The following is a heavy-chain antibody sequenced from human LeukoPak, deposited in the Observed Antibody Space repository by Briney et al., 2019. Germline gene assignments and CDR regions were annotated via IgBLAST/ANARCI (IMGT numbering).Heavy chain of an antibody. J-gene: IGHJ4*02. V-gene: IGHV3-49*04. CDR1: GFHFGDHG. CDR3: TRMHSESSSWALDY. Sequence: GDPRLSFTNFGFHFGDHGIRWGRQAAGKGPGGVGFLRSKDYRGTTEYAASVKGRFTISRDDSKNIAYLHMNSLKTEDTAVYYCTRMHSESSSWALDYWGQGTLVTVSS. CDR2: LRSKDYRGTT. D-gene: IGHD6-13*01.